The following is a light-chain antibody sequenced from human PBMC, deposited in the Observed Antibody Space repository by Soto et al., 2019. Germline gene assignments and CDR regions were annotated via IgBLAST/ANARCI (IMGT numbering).Light chain of an antibody. CDR2: GAS. CDR3: QHYNSYSEA. J-gene: IGKJ1*01. CDR1: QSVSSD. V-gene: IGKV3-15*01. Sequence: IVMTQSPGTLSVSPWERVNLYCRASQSVSSDLAWYQQKPGQAPRLLIYGASTRATGIPARFSGSGSGTEFTLTISSLQPDDFATYYCQHYNSYSEAFGQGTKVDIK.